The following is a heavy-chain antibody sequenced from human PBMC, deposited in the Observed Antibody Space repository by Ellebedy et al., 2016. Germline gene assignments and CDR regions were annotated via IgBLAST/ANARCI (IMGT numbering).Heavy chain of an antibody. CDR2: IYYSGST. CDR3: ARQYGYGDGDFDY. J-gene: IGHJ4*02. V-gene: IGHV4-39*01. Sequence: GSLRLSCTVSGGSISSSSYYWGWIRQPPGKGLEWIGSIYYSGSTYYNPSLKSRVTISVDTSKNQFSLKLSSVTAADTAVYYCARQYGYGDGDFDYWGQGTLVTVSS. D-gene: IGHD4-17*01. CDR1: GGSISSSSYY.